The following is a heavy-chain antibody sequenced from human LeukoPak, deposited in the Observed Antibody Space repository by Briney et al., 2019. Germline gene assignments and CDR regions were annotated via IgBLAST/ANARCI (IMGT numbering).Heavy chain of an antibody. J-gene: IGHJ4*02. D-gene: IGHD2-15*01. CDR3: TRVCSGGTCFDF. V-gene: IGHV4-39*01. CDR1: GDSISSSGSC. CDR2: ICYSGST. Sequence: SETLSLTCTVSGDSISSSGSCWGWIRQPPREGLEWIGTICYSGSTYYNPSLKSRVTMSVDTSKIQFSLNLSSVTAADTAVYYCTRVCSGGTCFDFWDQGTLVTVSS.